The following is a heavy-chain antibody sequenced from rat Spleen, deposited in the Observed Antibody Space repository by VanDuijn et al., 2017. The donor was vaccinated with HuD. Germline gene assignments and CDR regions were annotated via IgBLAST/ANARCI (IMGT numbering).Heavy chain of an antibody. CDR1: GYSITSSYR. CDR3: ARYTLITTVAYWYFDF. Sequence: EVQLQESGPGLVKPSQSLSLTCSVPGYSITSSYRWNWIRKFPGNRLEWMGYIDSAGTTNYNPSLKSRISISRDTSKNQFFLQVNSVTTEDTGTYYCARYTLITTVAYWYFDFWGPGTMVTVSS. CDR2: IDSAGTT. J-gene: IGHJ1*01. D-gene: IGHD1-1*01. V-gene: IGHV3-3*01.